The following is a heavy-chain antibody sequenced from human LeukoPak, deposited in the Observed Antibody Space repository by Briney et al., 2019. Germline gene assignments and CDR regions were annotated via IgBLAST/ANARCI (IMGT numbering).Heavy chain of an antibody. V-gene: IGHV3-30*18. CDR3: AKQTEMATIKWYFEY. J-gene: IGHJ4*02. CDR2: ISYDGSNK. D-gene: IGHD5-24*01. Sequence: GGSLRLSCAASGFTFSSHGMHWVRQAPGKGLEWVAVISYDGSNKYYADSVKGRFTISRDNSKNTLYLQMNSLRAEDTAVYYCAKQTEMATIKWYFEYWGQGTLVTVSS. CDR1: GFTFSSHG.